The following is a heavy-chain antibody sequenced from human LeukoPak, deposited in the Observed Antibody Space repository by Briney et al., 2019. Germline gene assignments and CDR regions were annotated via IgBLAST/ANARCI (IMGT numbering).Heavy chain of an antibody. J-gene: IGHJ4*02. Sequence: SETLSLTCTVSGASISNYYWSWIRQPAGKGLEWIGRIYTSGSTNSNPSLKSRVTMSVDTSKGQFSLILSSVTAADTAVYYCARESSPGYCSSTSCPFDYWGQGTPVTVSS. V-gene: IGHV4-4*07. CDR1: GASISNYY. CDR2: IYTSGST. D-gene: IGHD2-2*01. CDR3: ARESSPGYCSSTSCPFDY.